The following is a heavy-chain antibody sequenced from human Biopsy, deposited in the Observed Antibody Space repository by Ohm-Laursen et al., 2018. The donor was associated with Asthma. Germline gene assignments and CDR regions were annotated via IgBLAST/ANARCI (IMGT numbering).Heavy chain of an antibody. J-gene: IGHJ4*02. V-gene: IGHV3-53*01. Sequence: SLRLSCAASGFTFSSYAMFWVRQAPGKGLEWVSVIYSGGTSHTADSVRGRFTISRDYSKNTLYLQMHSLRAEDTAVYYCARGDSSGWSHYYFDYWGQGTLVTVSS. CDR2: IYSGGTS. CDR1: GFTFSSYA. D-gene: IGHD6-19*01. CDR3: ARGDSSGWSHYYFDY.